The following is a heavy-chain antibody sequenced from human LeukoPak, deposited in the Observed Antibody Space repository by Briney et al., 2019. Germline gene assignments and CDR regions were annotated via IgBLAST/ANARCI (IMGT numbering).Heavy chain of an antibody. D-gene: IGHD5-18*01. CDR1: GFTFSSYA. CDR2: ISSNGGST. Sequence: GGSLRLSCAASGFTFSSYAMHWVCQAPGKGLEYVSAISSNGGSTYYANSVKGRFTISRDNSKNTLYLQINSLRAEDTAVYYCARATAMAYVDYWGQGTLVTVSS. J-gene: IGHJ4*02. V-gene: IGHV3-64*01. CDR3: ARATAMAYVDY.